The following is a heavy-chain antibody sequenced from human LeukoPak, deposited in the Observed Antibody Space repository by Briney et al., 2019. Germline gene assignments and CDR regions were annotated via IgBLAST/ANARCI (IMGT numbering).Heavy chain of an antibody. Sequence: GGPLRLSCAASGFTFSSYWMSWVRQAPGKGLEGVANIKQDGSEKYYVDSVKGRFTIYRDNAKNSLYLQMNSLRAEDTAVYYCARLDGQQLTSFFDYWGQGTLVTVSS. J-gene: IGHJ4*02. V-gene: IGHV3-7*01. D-gene: IGHD6-13*01. CDR1: GFTFSSYW. CDR2: IKQDGSEK. CDR3: ARLDGQQLTSFFDY.